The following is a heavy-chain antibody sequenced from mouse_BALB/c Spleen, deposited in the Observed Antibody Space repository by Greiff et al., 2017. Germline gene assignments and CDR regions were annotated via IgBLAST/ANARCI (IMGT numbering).Heavy chain of an antibody. CDR2: IDPSDSET. CDR3: ARFGLRYAMDY. V-gene: IGHV1S126*01. J-gene: IGHJ4*01. CDR1: GYSFTSYW. D-gene: IGHD2-4*01. Sequence: VQLQQSGPQLVRPGASVKISCKASGYSFTSYWMHWVKQRPGQGLEWIGMIDPSDSETRLNQKFKDKATLTVDKSSSTAYMQLSSPTSEDSAVYYCARFGLRYAMDYWGQGTSVTVSS.